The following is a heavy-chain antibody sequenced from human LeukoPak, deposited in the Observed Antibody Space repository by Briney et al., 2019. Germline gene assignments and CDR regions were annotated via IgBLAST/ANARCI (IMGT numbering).Heavy chain of an antibody. Sequence: GGSLRLSCAASGLTVSSNYMNWVRQAPGKGLEWVSVIYSGGSTYYADSVKGRFTISRDNSKNTLYLQMNSLRAEDTAVYYCARGAYGSGSYGDNWFDPWGQGTLVTVSS. V-gene: IGHV3-66*01. CDR3: ARGAYGSGSYGDNWFDP. CDR1: GLTVSSNY. J-gene: IGHJ5*02. D-gene: IGHD3-10*01. CDR2: IYSGGST.